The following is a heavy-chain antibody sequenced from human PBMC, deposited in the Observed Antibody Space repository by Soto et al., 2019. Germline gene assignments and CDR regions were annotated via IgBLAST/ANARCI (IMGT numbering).Heavy chain of an antibody. CDR2: ISSSSSTI. CDR3: ARYLIPYYDFWSGYSSGIDY. J-gene: IGHJ4*02. V-gene: IGHV3-48*01. CDR1: GFTFSSDS. D-gene: IGHD3-3*01. Sequence: EVQLVESGGGLVQPGGSLRLSCAASGFTFSSDSMNWVRQAPGKGLEWVSNISSSSSTIYYADSVKGRFTISRDNAKNSLYLQMNSLRAEDTAVYYCARYLIPYYDFWSGYSSGIDYWGQGTLVTVSS.